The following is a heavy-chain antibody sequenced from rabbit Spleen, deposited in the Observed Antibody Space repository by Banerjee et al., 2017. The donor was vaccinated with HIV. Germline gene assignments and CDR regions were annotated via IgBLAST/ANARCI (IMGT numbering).Heavy chain of an antibody. Sequence: QEQLEESGGGLVQPEGSLTLTCTAFGFSFSSSYYMCWVRQAPGKGLEWIACIYGGSIGDTFYATWAKGRFTISRTSSTTVTLQMTSLTAADTATYFCARASVGFNGYNHAYYYGMDLWGPGTLVTVS. J-gene: IGHJ6*01. D-gene: IGHD6-1*01. V-gene: IGHV1S45*01. CDR2: IYGGSIGDT. CDR3: ARASVGFNGYNHAYYYGMDL. CDR1: GFSFSSSYY.